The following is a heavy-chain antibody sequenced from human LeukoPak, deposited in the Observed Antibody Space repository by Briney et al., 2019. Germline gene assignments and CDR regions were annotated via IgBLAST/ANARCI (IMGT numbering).Heavy chain of an antibody. CDR1: GASLNNYY. J-gene: IGHJ5*02. CDR3: AMQVGIYGDYNNWFDP. Sequence: PSETLSLTCTVSGASLNNYYWNWVRQPREKELEWLGYVDYSGNTRHNPSLKRRVTISLDISKNHFSLRLSSVTAADTAVYYCAMQVGIYGDYNNWFDPWGQGARVTVCS. CDR2: VDYSGNT. D-gene: IGHD4-17*01. V-gene: IGHV4-59*08.